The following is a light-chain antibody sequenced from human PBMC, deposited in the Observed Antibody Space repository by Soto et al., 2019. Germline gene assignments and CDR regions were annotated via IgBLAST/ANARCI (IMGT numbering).Light chain of an antibody. V-gene: IGKV1-39*01. CDR2: AAS. Sequence: DIPMTQSPSSLSASVGDRVTITCRASQSISSYLNWYQQKPGPAPKLLIYAASSLQSGVPSRFSGSGSGTEFTLTISSLQPEDFATYYCQQSDSTPWTFGQGTKVEIK. CDR1: QSISSY. CDR3: QQSDSTPWT. J-gene: IGKJ1*01.